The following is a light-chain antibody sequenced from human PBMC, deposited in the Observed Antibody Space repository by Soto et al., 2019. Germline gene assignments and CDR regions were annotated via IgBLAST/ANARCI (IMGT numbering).Light chain of an antibody. V-gene: IGKV1-39*01. CDR1: QSISSW. CDR2: AAS. J-gene: IGKJ1*01. Sequence: ILLTQSPSSLSASVGDIVTITCRASQSISSWLAWYQQKPGKAPKLLIYAASNLQSGVPSRFTGSASGTDFTLTISSLQPEDFATYYCQQSYSTSWTFGQGTKVDIK. CDR3: QQSYSTSWT.